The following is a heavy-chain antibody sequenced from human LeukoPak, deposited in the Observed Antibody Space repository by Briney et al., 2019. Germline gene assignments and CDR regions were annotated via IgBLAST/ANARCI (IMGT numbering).Heavy chain of an antibody. D-gene: IGHD4-23*01. J-gene: IGHJ6*03. CDR1: GFTLSSYA. CDR2: ISGSGGST. Sequence: GGSLRLSCAASGFTLSSYAMSWVRQAPGKGLEWVSGISGSGGSTYYADSVKGRFTISRDNSMNTLYLQMNSLRAEDTAVYYCAGPTVDSYYYYYLDVWGKGTTVTVSS. CDR3: AGPTVDSYYYYYLDV. V-gene: IGHV3-23*01.